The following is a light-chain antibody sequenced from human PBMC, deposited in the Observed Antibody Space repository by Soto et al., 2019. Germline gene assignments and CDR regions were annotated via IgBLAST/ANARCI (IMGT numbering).Light chain of an antibody. CDR2: GAS. J-gene: IGKJ2*01. V-gene: IGKV3-20*01. Sequence: ETVLTQSPGTLSLSPGERATLSCRASQSVSSRYLAWYQQKPGQAPRLLIYGASSRATGIPDRFSGSGSGTESTLTISTLEPEDFAVYYCQQYITSPPMYTFGQGTKLETK. CDR3: QQYITSPPMYT. CDR1: QSVSSRY.